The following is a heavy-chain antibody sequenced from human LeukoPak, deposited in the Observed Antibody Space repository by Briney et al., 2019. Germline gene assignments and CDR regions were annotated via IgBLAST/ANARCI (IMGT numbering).Heavy chain of an antibody. D-gene: IGHD2-15*01. CDR3: AGAGLRSCSGDSCCSRFRDV. V-gene: IGHV4-34*01. CDR2: INHSGST. J-gene: IGHJ6*04. CDR1: GGSFSGYY. Sequence: SETLSLTFTAYGGSFSGYYWSWIRQPPGKGLEWIGEINHSGSTNYNPSLKSRVTISVETATNQFSLMQLTVPAADTALFYCAGAGLRSCSGDSCCSRFRDVWGKGTAVTVSS.